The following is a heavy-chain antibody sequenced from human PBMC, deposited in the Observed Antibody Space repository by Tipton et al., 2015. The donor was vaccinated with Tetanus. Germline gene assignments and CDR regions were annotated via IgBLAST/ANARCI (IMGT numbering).Heavy chain of an antibody. J-gene: IGHJ4*02. D-gene: IGHD2-2*01. Sequence: QLVQSGAEVKKPGASVKVSCKASGYTFTGYYMHWVRQAPGQWLEWMVRINPNSGGTNYAQNFQGRVTMTRDTSISTACMELSRLRSDDTAVYYCARGRVVPAANPIVNWGQGTLVTVSS. CDR2: INPNSGGT. V-gene: IGHV1-2*06. CDR1: GYTFTGYY. CDR3: ARGRVVPAANPIVN.